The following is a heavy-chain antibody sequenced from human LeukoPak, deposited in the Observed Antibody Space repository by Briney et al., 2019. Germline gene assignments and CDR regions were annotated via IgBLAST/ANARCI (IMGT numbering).Heavy chain of an antibody. D-gene: IGHD3-3*01. CDR2: ISYSGST. V-gene: IGHV4-59*01. Sequence: PSETLSLTCTVSGGSISSFYWSWIRQPPGKGLEWIGYISYSGSTNYNPSLKSRVTISVDTSKNQFSLKLSSVTAADTAVYYCARDRYDFWSGYSSGRYFDYWGQGTLVTVSS. CDR1: GGSISSFY. CDR3: ARDRYDFWSGYSSGRYFDY. J-gene: IGHJ4*02.